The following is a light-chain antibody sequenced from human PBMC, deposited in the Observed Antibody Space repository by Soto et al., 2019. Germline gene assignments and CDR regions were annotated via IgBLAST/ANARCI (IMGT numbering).Light chain of an antibody. J-gene: IGKJ3*01. CDR3: QQSYNTPLT. CDR2: AAS. CDR1: QSISSY. Sequence: DIQMTQSPSSLSASVGDRVTITCRASQSISSYLNWYQQKPGKAPKFLIYAASSLQSGVPSRFSGSGSGTDFTLTISSLQPEDFATYYCQQSYNTPLTFGPGTKVIS. V-gene: IGKV1-39*01.